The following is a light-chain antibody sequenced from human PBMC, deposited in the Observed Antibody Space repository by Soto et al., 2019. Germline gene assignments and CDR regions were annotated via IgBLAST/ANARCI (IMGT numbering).Light chain of an antibody. Sequence: DIQMTQSPSTLSGSVGDRVTITCRASQTISSWLAWYQQKPGKAPKLLIYKASTLKSGAPSRFSGSGSGTECTLTISSLQPDDVATYYCQHYNSYSEAFGQGTKVELK. J-gene: IGKJ1*01. V-gene: IGKV1-5*03. CDR1: QTISSW. CDR3: QHYNSYSEA. CDR2: KAS.